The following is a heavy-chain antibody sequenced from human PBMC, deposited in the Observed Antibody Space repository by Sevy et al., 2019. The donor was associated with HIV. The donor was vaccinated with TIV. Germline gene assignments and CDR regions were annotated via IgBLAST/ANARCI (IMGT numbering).Heavy chain of an antibody. CDR1: GGSISSGGYY. D-gene: IGHD3-10*01. V-gene: IGHV4-31*03. Sequence: SETLSLTCTVSGGSISSGGYYWSWIRQHPGKGLEWIGYIYYSGSTYYNPSLKSRVTISVDTSKNQFSLKLSSVTAADTAVYYCARVVTMVRGVITQYFDYWGQGPWSPSPQ. CDR2: IYYSGST. J-gene: IGHJ4*02. CDR3: ARVVTMVRGVITQYFDY.